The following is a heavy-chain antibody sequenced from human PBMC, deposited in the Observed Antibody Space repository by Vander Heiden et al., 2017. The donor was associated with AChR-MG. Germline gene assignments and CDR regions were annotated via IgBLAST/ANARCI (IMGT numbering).Heavy chain of an antibody. CDR3: AKDDYGDYVVAGDY. CDR2: ISGSGGST. J-gene: IGHJ4*02. V-gene: IGHV3-23*01. D-gene: IGHD4-17*01. CDR1: GSTFGSYA. Sequence: ERQLLESGGGLVQPGGSLRLSCAAPGSTFGSYAMRWVRQAPGKGLEWVSAISGSGGSTYYADSVKGRFTISRDNSKNTLYLQMNSLRAEDTAVYYCAKDDYGDYVVAGDYWGQGTLVTVSS.